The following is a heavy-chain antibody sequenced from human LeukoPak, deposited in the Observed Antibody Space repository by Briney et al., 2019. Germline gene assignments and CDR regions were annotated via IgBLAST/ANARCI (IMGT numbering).Heavy chain of an antibody. CDR2: ISESDGST. V-gene: IGHV3-23*01. CDR3: AKGRLGAGGDFDY. CDR1: GFAFSNYA. J-gene: IGHJ4*02. D-gene: IGHD6-13*01. Sequence: PGGSLRLSCAASGFAFSNYAMSWVRQAPGKGLEWVSGISESDGSTYYTESVKGRFTISRDTSKNTLYLQMNSQRAEDTAVYYCAKGRLGAGGDFDYWGLGTLVAVSS.